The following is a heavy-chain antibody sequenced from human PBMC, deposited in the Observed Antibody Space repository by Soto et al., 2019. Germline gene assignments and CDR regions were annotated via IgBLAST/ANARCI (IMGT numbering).Heavy chain of an antibody. D-gene: IGHD2-15*01. CDR1: GDSVISGDTY. J-gene: IGHJ4*02. CDR2: INYRGTT. CDR3: ARDAPGVAPQ. Sequence: QVQLQESGPGLVKPSQTLSLICTVSGDSVISGDTYLNWIRQHPERGLEWMGYINYRGTTNYHPALKSRILISVDTSANQFSLRLTSATAADTAVYYCARDAPGVAPQWGQGALVTVSS. V-gene: IGHV4-31*03.